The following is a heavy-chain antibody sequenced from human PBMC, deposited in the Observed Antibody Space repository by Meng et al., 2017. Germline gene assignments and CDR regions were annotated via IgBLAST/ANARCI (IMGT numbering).Heavy chain of an antibody. D-gene: IGHD2-15*01. CDR2: ISYNGSNK. Sequence: GESLKISCAASGFTFSSYAMHWVRQAPGKGLEWVAVISYNGSNKYYADSVKGRFTISRDNSKNTLYLQMNSLRAEDTAVYYCARPILGYCSGGSCYETLNAFDIWGQGTMVT. CDR3: ARPILGYCSGGSCYETLNAFDI. V-gene: IGHV3-30*01. CDR1: GFTFSSYA. J-gene: IGHJ3*02.